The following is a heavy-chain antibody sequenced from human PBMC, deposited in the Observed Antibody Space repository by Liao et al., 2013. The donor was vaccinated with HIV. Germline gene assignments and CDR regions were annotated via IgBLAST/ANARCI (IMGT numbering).Heavy chain of an antibody. J-gene: IGHJ4*02. CDR1: GGSFSGYY. Sequence: QVQLQQWGAGLLKPSETLSLTCAVYGGSFSGYYWSWIRQPPGKGLEWIGEINHSGSTNNNPSLKSRVTISVDTSKNQFSLKLSSVTAADTAVYYCARVSPDYYDSSGYSHFDIWGQGTLVTVSS. D-gene: IGHD3-22*01. CDR3: ARVSPDYYDSSGYSHFDI. CDR2: INHSGST. V-gene: IGHV4-34*01.